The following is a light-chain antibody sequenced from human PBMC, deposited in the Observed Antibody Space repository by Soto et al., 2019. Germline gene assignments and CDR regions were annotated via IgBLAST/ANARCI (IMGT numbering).Light chain of an antibody. V-gene: IGLV2-8*01. CDR1: SSDIGRYNY. J-gene: IGLJ2*01. CDR2: EVS. Sequence: QSGLTQPPSASGSTGQSVDISCNGTSSDIGRYNYVSWYQQHPGKAPKLIIYEVSKRPSGVPDRFSGSKSGNTASLTVSGLQAEDEADYYCTSLRVFGGGTKLTVL. CDR3: TSLRV.